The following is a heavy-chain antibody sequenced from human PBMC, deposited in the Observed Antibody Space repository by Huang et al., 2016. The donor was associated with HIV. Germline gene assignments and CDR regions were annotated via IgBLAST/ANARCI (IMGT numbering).Heavy chain of an antibody. V-gene: IGHV1-3*01. CDR1: GYPFSDHP. CDR3: ARGFRSGDYSNYIPPHYFDF. D-gene: IGHD3-10*01. Sequence: QVQLVQSGAQMKTPGASVEVSCKTSGYPFSDHPVLWRRQAPGQRLEWPGWVNGGNGVTKYSQRFQGRVTFTRDTSATTDYMDLRSLRSEDTAVYFCARGFRSGDYSNYIPPHYFDFWGQGTLVTVSS. CDR2: VNGGNGVT. J-gene: IGHJ4*02.